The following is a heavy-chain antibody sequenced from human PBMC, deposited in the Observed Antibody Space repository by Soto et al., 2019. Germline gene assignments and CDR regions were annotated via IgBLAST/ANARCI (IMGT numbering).Heavy chain of an antibody. Sequence: GGSLRLSCAVSGFTFDDYAMHWVRQVPGKGLEWVSGINWNSGSIGYGDSVKGRFAISRDNAKSSLHLQMNSLSAEDTAFYYCVKDESINWYSGHFRHWGQGTLVAVSS. D-gene: IGHD6-13*01. CDR2: INWNSGSI. J-gene: IGHJ1*01. V-gene: IGHV3-9*01. CDR1: GFTFDDYA. CDR3: VKDESINWYSGHFRH.